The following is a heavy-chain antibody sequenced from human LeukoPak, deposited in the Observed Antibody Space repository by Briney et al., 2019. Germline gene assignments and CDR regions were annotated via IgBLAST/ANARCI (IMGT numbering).Heavy chain of an antibody. V-gene: IGHV4-4*02. CDR2: IYHSGRT. Sequence: SETLSLTCAVSGGSISSASWRSWVRQPPGKGLEWIGEIYHSGRTNYNPSLKSRVTMSVHKSKNQFSLNLSSVTAADTAVYYCARGIDSFATTGTTSFDPWGQGTLVTVSS. D-gene: IGHD1-1*01. CDR3: ARGIDSFATTGTTSFDP. J-gene: IGHJ5*02. CDR1: GGSISSASW.